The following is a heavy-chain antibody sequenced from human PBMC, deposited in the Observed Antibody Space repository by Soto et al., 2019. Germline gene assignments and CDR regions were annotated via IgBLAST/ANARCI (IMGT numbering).Heavy chain of an antibody. D-gene: IGHD1-26*01. Sequence: GGALRLSCADSEFTFSSDAMSWFRQAPGKVLEWVSAISGSGGSTYYADSVKGRFTISRDNSKNTLYLQMNSLRAEDTAVYYCASGIVGATIGGMDVWGQGTTVTVSS. CDR1: EFTFSSDA. V-gene: IGHV3-23*01. J-gene: IGHJ6*02. CDR2: ISGSGGST. CDR3: ASGIVGATIGGMDV.